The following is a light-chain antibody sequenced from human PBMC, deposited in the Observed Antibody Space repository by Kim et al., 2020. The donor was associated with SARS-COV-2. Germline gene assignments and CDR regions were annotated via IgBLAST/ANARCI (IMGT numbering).Light chain of an antibody. CDR3: CSYAGSSTFYF. CDR1: SSDVGSYNL. J-gene: IGLJ1*01. Sequence: QSALTQPASVSGSPGQSITISCTGTSSDVGSYNLVSWYQQHPGKAPKLMIYEVNKRPSGVSNRFSASKSDNTASLTISGLQAEDEADYYCCSYAGSSTFYFSGTGTKLTF. V-gene: IGLV2-23*02. CDR2: EVN.